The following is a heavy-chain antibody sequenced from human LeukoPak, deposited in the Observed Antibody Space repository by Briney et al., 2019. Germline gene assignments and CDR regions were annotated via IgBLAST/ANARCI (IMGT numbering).Heavy chain of an antibody. CDR2: IWYDGSNK. CDR3: AKAAVITGGLYYFDY. D-gene: IGHD5-24*01. V-gene: IGHV3-33*06. Sequence: GRSLRLSCAASGFTFSSYGMHWVRQAPGKGLEWVAVIWYDGSNKYYADSVKGRFTISRDNSKNTLYLQMNSLRAEDTAVYYCAKAAVITGGLYYFDYWGQGTLVTVSS. CDR1: GFTFSSYG. J-gene: IGHJ4*02.